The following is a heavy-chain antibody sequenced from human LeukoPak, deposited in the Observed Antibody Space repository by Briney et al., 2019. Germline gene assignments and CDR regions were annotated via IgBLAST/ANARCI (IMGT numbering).Heavy chain of an antibody. Sequence: GGSLRLSCAASGFTVSSNYMSWVRQAPAKGLEWVSVIYGGGSTYYADSVKGRFTISRDNSKNTLYLQMNSLRAEDTGVYYCARGNWNYPFDYWGQGTLVTVSS. D-gene: IGHD1-7*01. CDR3: ARGNWNYPFDY. J-gene: IGHJ4*02. CDR1: GFTVSSNY. CDR2: IYGGGST. V-gene: IGHV3-53*01.